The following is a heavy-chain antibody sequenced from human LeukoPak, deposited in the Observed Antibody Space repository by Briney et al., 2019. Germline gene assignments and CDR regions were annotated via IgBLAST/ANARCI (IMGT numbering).Heavy chain of an antibody. CDR1: GYSFTSYW. Sequence: GESLKISCKGSGYSFTSYWIGWVRQMPGKGLEWMGIIYPGDSDTRYSPSFQGQVTISADKSISPAYLQWSSLKASDTAMYYCARWGRDGYKIDWYFDLWGRGTLVTVSS. J-gene: IGHJ2*01. CDR2: IYPGDSDT. D-gene: IGHD5-24*01. CDR3: ARWGRDGYKIDWYFDL. V-gene: IGHV5-51*01.